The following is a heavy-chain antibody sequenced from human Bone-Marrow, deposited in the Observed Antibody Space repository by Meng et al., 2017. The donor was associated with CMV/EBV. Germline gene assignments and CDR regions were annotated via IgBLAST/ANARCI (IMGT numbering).Heavy chain of an antibody. CDR3: ARAYTAYYYDSSGYSHRFDP. CDR2: IIPIFGTA. J-gene: IGHJ5*02. V-gene: IGHV1-69*05. CDR1: GGTFSSYA. D-gene: IGHD3-22*01. Sequence: SVKVSCKASGGTFSSYAISWVRQAPGQGLGWMGGIIPIFGTANYAQKFQGRVTITTDESTSTAYMELSSLRSEDTAVYYCARAYTAYYYDSSGYSHRFDPWGQGTLVTVSS.